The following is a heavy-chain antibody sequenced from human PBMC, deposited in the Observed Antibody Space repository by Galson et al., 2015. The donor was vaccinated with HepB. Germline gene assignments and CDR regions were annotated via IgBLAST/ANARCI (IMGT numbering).Heavy chain of an antibody. V-gene: IGHV1-18*01. CDR2: ITAYSGNT. Sequence: SVKVSCKAFGYSFTSHSIYWVRQAPGQGLEWVGRITAYSGNTNYAQTVQGRVTITSDTSTSTAYMELRSLRSDDTAVYYCGRSMGTSDAFDIWGQGTMVSVSS. CDR3: GRSMGTSDAFDI. CDR1: GYSFTSHS. D-gene: IGHD5-18*01. J-gene: IGHJ3*02.